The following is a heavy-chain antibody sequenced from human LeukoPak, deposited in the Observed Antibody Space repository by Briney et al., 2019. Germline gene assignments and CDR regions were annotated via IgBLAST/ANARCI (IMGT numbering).Heavy chain of an antibody. CDR1: GGSFSGYY. CDR2: INHSGST. CDR3: ARLGGRFGELIDY. Sequence: PSETPSLTCAVYGGSFSGYYWSWIRQPPGKGLEWIGEINHSGSTNYNPSLKSRVTISVDTSKNQFSLKLSSVTAADTAVYYCARLGGRFGELIDYWGQGTLVTVSS. D-gene: IGHD3-10*01. J-gene: IGHJ4*02. V-gene: IGHV4-34*01.